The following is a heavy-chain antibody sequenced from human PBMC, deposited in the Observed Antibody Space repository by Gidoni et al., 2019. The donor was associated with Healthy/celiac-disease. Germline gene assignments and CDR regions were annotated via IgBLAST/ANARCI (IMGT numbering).Heavy chain of an antibody. J-gene: IGHJ4*02. Sequence: EVQLLESGGGLVQPGGYLRLSCSASGFPFSSYAMSWVRKAPGKGLEWGSAISGSGGSTYYADSVKGRFTISRDNSKNTLYLQMNSLRAEDTAVYYCAKRGERNMKGATIVVVVAATGYFDYWGQGTLVTVSS. V-gene: IGHV3-23*01. D-gene: IGHD2-15*01. CDR1: GFPFSSYA. CDR2: ISGSGGST. CDR3: AKRGERNMKGATIVVVVAATGYFDY.